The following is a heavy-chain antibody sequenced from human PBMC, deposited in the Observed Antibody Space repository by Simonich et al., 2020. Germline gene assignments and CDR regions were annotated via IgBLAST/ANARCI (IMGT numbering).Heavy chain of an antibody. Sequence: EVQLVESGGGLVKPGGSLRLSCAASGFTFSSYSMNWVRQAPGKGLEWVSSISISSNYIYYADSVKGRFTISRDNAKNSLYLQMNSLRAEDTAVYYCARANERDYWGQGTLVTVSS. V-gene: IGHV3-21*01. CDR2: ISISSNYI. CDR1: GFTFSSYS. J-gene: IGHJ4*02. CDR3: ARANERDY. D-gene: IGHD1-1*01.